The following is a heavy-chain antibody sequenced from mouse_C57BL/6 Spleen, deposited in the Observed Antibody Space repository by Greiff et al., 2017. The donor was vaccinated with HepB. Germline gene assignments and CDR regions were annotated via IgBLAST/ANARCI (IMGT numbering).Heavy chain of an antibody. CDR2: IDPENGDT. Sequence: VQLKESGAELVRPGASVKLSCTASGFNIKDDYMHWVKQRPEQGLEWIGWIDPENGDTEYASKFQGKATITADTSSNTAYLQLSSLTSEDTAVYYCTITTHFDVWGTGTTVTVSS. CDR3: TITTHFDV. V-gene: IGHV14-4*01. D-gene: IGHD1-1*01. CDR1: GFNIKDDY. J-gene: IGHJ1*03.